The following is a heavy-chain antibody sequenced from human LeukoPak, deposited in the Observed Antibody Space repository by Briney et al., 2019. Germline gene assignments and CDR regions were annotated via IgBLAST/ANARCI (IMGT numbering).Heavy chain of an antibody. V-gene: IGHV1-69*01. CDR3: ARTSSSLNYYYYYMDV. CDR2: IIPIFGTV. J-gene: IGHJ6*03. Sequence: SVKVSCKTSGGTFSTYAITWVRQAPGQGLKWMGGIIPIFGTVNYAQKFQGRVTISADESTSTAYMELSSLRSEDTAVYYCARTSSSLNYYYYYMDVWGKGTTVTVSS. CDR1: GGTFSTYA. D-gene: IGHD2-2*01.